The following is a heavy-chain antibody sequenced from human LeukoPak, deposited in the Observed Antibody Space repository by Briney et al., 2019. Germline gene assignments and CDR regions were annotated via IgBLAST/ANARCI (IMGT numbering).Heavy chain of an antibody. CDR3: ARVLWGGNRYRYYYAMDV. V-gene: IGHV3-7*05. J-gene: IGHJ6*02. CDR2: IKQDGSEK. CDR1: GFTFSSYW. D-gene: IGHD3-16*02. Sequence: GGSLRLSCEASGFTFSSYWMSWVRQAPGKGLEWVANIKQDGSEKYYVDSVKGRFTISRDNAKNSLYLQVSSLRVEDTAVYYCARVLWGGNRYRYYYAMDVWGQGTTVTVSS.